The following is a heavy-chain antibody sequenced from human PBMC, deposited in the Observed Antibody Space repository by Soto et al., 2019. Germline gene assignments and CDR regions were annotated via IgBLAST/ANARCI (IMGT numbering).Heavy chain of an antibody. D-gene: IGHD2-21*02. CDR2: ISGSGATT. J-gene: IGHJ4*02. V-gene: IGHV3-23*01. CDR3: AKDPEVVVTAPDY. CDR1: GFTFNRYA. Sequence: GGSLRLSCAASGFTFNRYAMNWVRQAAGKGLEWVSGISGSGATTYYADSVKGRFTISRDNSKNTLYLQMNSLGAGDTAVYYCAKDPEVVVTAPDYWGLGTLVTVSS.